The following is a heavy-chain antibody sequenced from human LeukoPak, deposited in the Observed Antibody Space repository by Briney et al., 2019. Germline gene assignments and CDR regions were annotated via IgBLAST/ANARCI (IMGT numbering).Heavy chain of an antibody. V-gene: IGHV3-21*06. CDR1: GFTFSHYY. CDR3: GRDLPTVTSIDY. J-gene: IGHJ4*02. CDR2: VSGSSGYI. Sequence: GGSLRLSCAASGFTFSHYYMTWVRQAPGKGLEWVSSVSGSSGYIFYADSVKGRFTISRDNAKNSLYLQMNSLRAEDTAVYYCGRDLPTVTSIDYWGQGTLVTVSS. D-gene: IGHD4-17*01.